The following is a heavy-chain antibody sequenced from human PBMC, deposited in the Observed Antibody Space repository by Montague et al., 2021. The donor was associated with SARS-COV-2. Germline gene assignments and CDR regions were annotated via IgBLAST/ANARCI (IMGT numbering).Heavy chain of an antibody. CDR1: GFYA. CDR3: AKAPTMVRGVYFDY. J-gene: IGHJ4*02. D-gene: IGHD3-10*01. Sequence: SLRLSCAASGFYAMSRVRQAPGKGLEWVSVISGSGGNTYYADSVKGRFTISRDNSKNTLYLQMNSLRAEDTAVYYCAKAPTMVRGVYFDYWGQGTLVTVS. CDR2: ISGSGGNT. V-gene: IGHV3-23*01.